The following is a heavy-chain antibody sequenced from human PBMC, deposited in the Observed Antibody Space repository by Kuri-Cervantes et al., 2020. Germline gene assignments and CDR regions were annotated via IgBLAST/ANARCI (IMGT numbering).Heavy chain of an antibody. CDR2: IYPGDSDN. CDR1: GYSFTSYW. J-gene: IGHJ4*02. CDR3: ARHHVAVAGTFSFDY. Sequence: GESLKISCKGSGYSFTSYWIGWVRQMPGKGLEWMGIIYPGDSDNRYSPSFQGQVTISADKYISTSYLQWSSLKASHTAMYYTARHHVAVAGTFSFDYWGPGTLVTVSS. D-gene: IGHD6-19*01. V-gene: IGHV5-51*01.